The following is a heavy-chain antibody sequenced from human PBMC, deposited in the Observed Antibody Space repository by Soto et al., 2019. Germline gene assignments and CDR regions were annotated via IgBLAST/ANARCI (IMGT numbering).Heavy chain of an antibody. CDR1: GFSFVNAA. Sequence: PGGSLRLSCAASGFSFVNAAMNWIRQAPGKGLEWVSGLSGRTTSTYYPDSVNVRFTVSRDNHKQTLYLQMNSLTAEDSAVYYCAKATTDGRCCTAIDAWGQGTLVTVSS. D-gene: IGHD4-17*01. J-gene: IGHJ5*02. CDR2: LSGRTTST. CDR3: AKATTDGRCCTAIDA. V-gene: IGHV3-23*01.